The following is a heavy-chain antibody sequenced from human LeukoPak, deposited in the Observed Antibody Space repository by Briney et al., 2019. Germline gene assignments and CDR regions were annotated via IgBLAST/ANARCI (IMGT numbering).Heavy chain of an antibody. V-gene: IGHV3-23*01. CDR1: GFTFSSYA. D-gene: IGHD3-22*01. CDR3: AKDPGRGWLSPYYFDY. J-gene: IGHJ4*02. Sequence: PGGSLRLSCAASGFTFSSYAMSWVRQAPGKGLEWVSAISGSGGSTYYADSVKGRFTISRDNSKNTLYLQMNGLRAEDTAVYYCAKDPGRGWLSPYYFDYWGQGTLVTVSS. CDR2: ISGSGGST.